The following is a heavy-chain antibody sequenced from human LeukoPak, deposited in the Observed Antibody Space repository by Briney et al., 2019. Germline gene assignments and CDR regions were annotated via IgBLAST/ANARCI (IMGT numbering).Heavy chain of an antibody. Sequence: GGSLRLSCAAAGFTFSSYAMGWVRQAPGKGLEWVSSISGSGGSTYYADSVKGRFTISRDNSKNTLYLQMNSLRAEDTAVYYCAKGNIVVVPAAIPDYWGQGTLVTVSS. CDR1: GFTFSSYA. J-gene: IGHJ4*02. CDR3: AKGNIVVVPAAIPDY. V-gene: IGHV3-23*01. D-gene: IGHD2-2*02. CDR2: ISGSGGST.